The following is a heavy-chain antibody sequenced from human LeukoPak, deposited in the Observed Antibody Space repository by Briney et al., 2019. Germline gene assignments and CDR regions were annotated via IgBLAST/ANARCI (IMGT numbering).Heavy chain of an antibody. V-gene: IGHV3-11*04. Sequence: GGSLRLSCAASGFTFSDYYMSWIRQAPGKGLEWVSYISSSGSTIYYADSVKGRFTISRDNAKNTLYLQMNSLRAEDTAVYYCAKDRVRFLEWLATPDAFDIWGQGTMVTVSS. J-gene: IGHJ3*02. CDR2: ISSSGSTI. D-gene: IGHD3-3*01. CDR1: GFTFSDYY. CDR3: AKDRVRFLEWLATPDAFDI.